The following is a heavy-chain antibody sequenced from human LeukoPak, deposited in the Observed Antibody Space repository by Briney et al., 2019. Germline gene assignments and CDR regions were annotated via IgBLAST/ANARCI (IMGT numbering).Heavy chain of an antibody. V-gene: IGHV3-21*01. CDR1: GFTFSSYS. CDR2: ISSSSSYI. Sequence: GGSLRLSCAASGFTFSSYSMNWVRQAPGKGLEWVSSISSSSSYIYYADSVKGRFTISRDNAKNSLYLQMNSLRAEDTAVYYCAKVIMITFGGVIANDYWGQGTLVTVSS. J-gene: IGHJ4*02. CDR3: AKVIMITFGGVIANDY. D-gene: IGHD3-16*02.